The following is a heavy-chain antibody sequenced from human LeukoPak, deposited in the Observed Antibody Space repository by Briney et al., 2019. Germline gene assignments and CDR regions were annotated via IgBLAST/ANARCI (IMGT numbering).Heavy chain of an antibody. J-gene: IGHJ3*02. D-gene: IGHD3/OR15-3a*01. V-gene: IGHV4-59*01. CDR2: IYYSGST. CDR3: ARAQYGTYAFDI. CDR1: GGSISSYY. Sequence: SETLSLTCAVSGGSISSYYWSWIRQPPGKGLEWIGYIYYSGSTNYNPSLKSRVTISVDTSKNQFSLKLSSVTAADTAVYYCARAQYGTYAFDIWGQGTMVTVSS.